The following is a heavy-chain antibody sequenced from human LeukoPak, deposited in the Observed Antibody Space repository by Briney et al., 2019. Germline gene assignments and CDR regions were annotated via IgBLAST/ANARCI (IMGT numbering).Heavy chain of an antibody. Sequence: GGSLRLSCAASGLTVSSSYMSWVRQAPGKGPEWVSIISIAGTTYYADSVKGRFTISRDNSKNTVYLQVNSLRDEDTAVYYCARDLEAANTYYFDYWGQGTMVTVSS. CDR1: GLTVSSSY. CDR2: ISIAGTT. D-gene: IGHD6-13*01. CDR3: ARDLEAANTYYFDY. V-gene: IGHV3-66*01. J-gene: IGHJ4*02.